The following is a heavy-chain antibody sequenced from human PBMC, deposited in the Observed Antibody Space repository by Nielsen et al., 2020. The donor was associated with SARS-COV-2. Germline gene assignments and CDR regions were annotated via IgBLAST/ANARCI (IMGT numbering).Heavy chain of an antibody. J-gene: IGHJ6*02. Sequence: SETLSLTCTVSGGSISSGGYYWSWNRQHPGKGLEWIGYIYYSGSTYYNPSIKSRVTISVDTSKNQFSLKLSSVTAADTAVYYCARDYTDNYYGMDVWGQGTTVTVSS. V-gene: IGHV4-31*03. D-gene: IGHD4-11*01. CDR1: GGSISSGGYY. CDR3: ARDYTDNYYGMDV. CDR2: IYYSGST.